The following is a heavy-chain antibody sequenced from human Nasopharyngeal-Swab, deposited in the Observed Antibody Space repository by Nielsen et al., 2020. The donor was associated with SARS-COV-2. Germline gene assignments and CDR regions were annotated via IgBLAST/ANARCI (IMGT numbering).Heavy chain of an antibody. Sequence: GGSLRLSCAASGFTFSSYWMSWIRQAPGKGLEYVSAISSNGGSTYYADSVKGRFTISRDNSKNTLYLQMSSLRAEDTAVYYCVKGLTIFGVVIPTPFDYWGQGTLVTVSS. J-gene: IGHJ4*02. CDR3: VKGLTIFGVVIPTPFDY. D-gene: IGHD3-3*01. CDR1: GFTFSSYW. V-gene: IGHV3-64D*06. CDR2: ISSNGGST.